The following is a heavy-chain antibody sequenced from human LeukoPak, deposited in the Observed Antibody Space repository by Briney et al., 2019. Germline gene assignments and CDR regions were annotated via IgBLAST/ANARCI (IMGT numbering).Heavy chain of an antibody. CDR2: ISSSGSNT. V-gene: IGHV3-11*01. D-gene: IGHD3-10*01. J-gene: IGHJ4*02. Sequence: MSWIRQAPGKGLEWVSYISSSGSNTYYADSVKGRFTISRDNAKNSLYLQMNSLRAEDTAVYYCARGNSMVRGVISFADYWGQGTLVTVSS. CDR3: ARGNSMVRGVISFADY.